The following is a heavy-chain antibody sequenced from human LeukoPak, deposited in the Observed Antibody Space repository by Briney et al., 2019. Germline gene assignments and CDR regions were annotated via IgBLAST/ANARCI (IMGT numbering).Heavy chain of an antibody. D-gene: IGHD2-21*02. J-gene: IGHJ4*02. Sequence: PGGSLRLSRAASGFTFSSYAMHWVRQAPGKGLEWVAVISYDGSNKYYADSVKGRFTISRDNSKNTLYLQMNSLRAEDTAVYYCARVMGYCGGDCSIWEDYWGQGTLVTVSS. CDR3: ARVMGYCGGDCSIWEDY. CDR1: GFTFSSYA. V-gene: IGHV3-30*04. CDR2: ISYDGSNK.